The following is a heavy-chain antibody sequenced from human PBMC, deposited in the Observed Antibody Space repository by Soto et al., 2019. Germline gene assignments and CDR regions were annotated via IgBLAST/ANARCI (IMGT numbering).Heavy chain of an antibody. V-gene: IGHV3-23*01. CDR2: FRESGGTT. J-gene: IGHJ4*03. Sequence: QAPGKGLEWVSTFRESGGTTHYANSVKGRLTISRDTSKNMLYLQMNSLRAEDTAIYYCAKQSHYAILSPPQDSSGHRTL. D-gene: IGHD3-10*01. CDR3: AKQSHYAILSPPQDS.